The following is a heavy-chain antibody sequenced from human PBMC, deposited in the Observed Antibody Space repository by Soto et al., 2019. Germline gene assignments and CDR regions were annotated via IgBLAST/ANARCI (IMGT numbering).Heavy chain of an antibody. CDR2: ISSSGSTI. V-gene: IGHV3-11*01. CDR3: ASPTVTPHYGMDV. D-gene: IGHD4-17*01. J-gene: IGHJ6*02. Sequence: QVPLVESGGGLVEPGGSLRLSCAASGFTFSDYSMSWIRQAPGKGLEWVSYISSSGSTIYYADSVKGRFTISRDNAKNSLYLQRNSLRAEDTAVYYCASPTVTPHYGMDVWGQGTTVTVSS. CDR1: GFTFSDYS.